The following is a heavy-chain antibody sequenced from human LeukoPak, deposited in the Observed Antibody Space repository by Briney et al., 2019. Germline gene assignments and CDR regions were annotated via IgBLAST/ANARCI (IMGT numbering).Heavy chain of an antibody. V-gene: IGHV4-59*01. Sequence: PSETLSLTCTVSGDSISSYYWSWIRQPPGKGLEWIGYIYYRGRNNYNPSLKSRVTISADTSKNQFSLNLSSVTAADTAVYYCARGGASSNWFDPWGQGILVTVSS. CDR2: IYYRGRN. CDR1: GDSISSYY. D-gene: IGHD2-2*01. J-gene: IGHJ5*02. CDR3: ARGGASSNWFDP.